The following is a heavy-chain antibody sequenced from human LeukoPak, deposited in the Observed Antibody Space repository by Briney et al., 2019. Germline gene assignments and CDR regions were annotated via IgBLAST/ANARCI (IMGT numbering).Heavy chain of an antibody. J-gene: IGHJ5*02. CDR2: ITPDSGGT. V-gene: IGHV1-2*02. CDR3: ATDYYDSSGYHNWFDA. Sequence: ASVTVSCKASGYTFTGYYMHWVRQAPGQGLEWMGWITPDSGGTNYAQTVQGRVTMTRDTSIGTAYMEMSRLSSDDTAVYYCATDYYDSSGYHNWFDAWGQGTLVTVSS. CDR1: GYTFTGYY. D-gene: IGHD3-22*01.